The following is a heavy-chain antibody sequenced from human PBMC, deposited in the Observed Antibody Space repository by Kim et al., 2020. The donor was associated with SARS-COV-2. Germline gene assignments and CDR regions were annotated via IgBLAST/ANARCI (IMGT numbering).Heavy chain of an antibody. CDR3: ARVDGDYHILTAYCGTFDF. CDR1: GFTFSTYG. D-gene: IGHD3-9*01. Sequence: GGSLRLSCAASGFTFSTYGMHWVRQAPGKGLEWVAVISYDGSNKYYADSVKGRFTISRDNSKNTLYLQMNSLRADDTAVYYCARVDGDYHILTAYCGTFDFWGQGTLVTVSS. V-gene: IGHV3-33*05. J-gene: IGHJ4*02. CDR2: ISYDGSNK.